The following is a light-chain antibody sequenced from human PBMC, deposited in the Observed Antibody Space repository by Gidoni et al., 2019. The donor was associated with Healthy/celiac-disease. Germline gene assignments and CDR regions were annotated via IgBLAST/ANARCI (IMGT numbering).Light chain of an antibody. Sequence: AIRMTQSPSSLSASTGDRVTITCRASQGISSYLAWYQQKPGKAPKLLIYAASTLQSGVPSRFSGSGSGTDFTLTISCLQSEDVATYYCQKYYSYPLTFGQGTKLEIK. J-gene: IGKJ2*01. CDR3: QKYYSYPLT. CDR2: AAS. V-gene: IGKV1-8*01. CDR1: QGISSY.